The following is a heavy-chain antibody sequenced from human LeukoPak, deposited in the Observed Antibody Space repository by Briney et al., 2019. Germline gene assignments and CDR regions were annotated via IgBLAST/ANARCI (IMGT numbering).Heavy chain of an antibody. Sequence: GGSLRLSCAASGFTFSSYSINWARQAPGKGLEWLSYISSSSRTIPYADSLKGRFTVSRDNAKNSLDLQMNSLRVEDTAVYYCARVGTSGWTSDYWGQGTLVTVSS. CDR3: ARVGTSGWTSDY. CDR1: GFTFSSYS. CDR2: ISSSSRTI. V-gene: IGHV3-48*04. D-gene: IGHD6-19*01. J-gene: IGHJ4*02.